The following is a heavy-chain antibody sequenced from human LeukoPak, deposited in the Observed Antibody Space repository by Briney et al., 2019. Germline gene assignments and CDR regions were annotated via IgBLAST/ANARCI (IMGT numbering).Heavy chain of an antibody. CDR2: ISSSSSYI. D-gene: IGHD3-22*01. J-gene: IGHJ4*02. V-gene: IGHV3-21*01. Sequence: GGSLRLSCAASGFTFSSYSMNWVRQAPGRGLEWVSSISSSSSYIYYADSVKGRFTISRGNAKNSLYLQMNSLRAEDTAVYYCAREVTDYYDSSGYFDYWGQGTLVTVSS. CDR1: GFTFSSYS. CDR3: AREVTDYYDSSGYFDY.